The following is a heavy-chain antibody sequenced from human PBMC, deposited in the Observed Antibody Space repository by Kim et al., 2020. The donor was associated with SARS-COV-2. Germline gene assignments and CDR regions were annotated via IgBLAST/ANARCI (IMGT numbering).Heavy chain of an antibody. CDR1: GGSISSYY. Sequence: SETLSLTCTVSGGSISSYYWSWIRQPPGKGLEWIGYIYYSGSTNYNPSLKSRVTISVDTSKNQFSLKLSSVTAADTAVYYCARDRPITMVRGVYYYYYYGMDVWGQGTTVTVSS. CDR2: IYYSGST. CDR3: ARDRPITMVRGVYYYYYYGMDV. J-gene: IGHJ6*02. D-gene: IGHD3-10*01. V-gene: IGHV4-59*01.